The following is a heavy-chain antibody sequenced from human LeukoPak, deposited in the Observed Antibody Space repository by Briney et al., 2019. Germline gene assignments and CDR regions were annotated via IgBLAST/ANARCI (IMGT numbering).Heavy chain of an antibody. J-gene: IGHJ5*02. Sequence: PSETLSLTCTVSGGSVSSPDSYWSWIRQPPGKGLEWIGNVYHIGTTSYNSSLKTRVTISVDKSKNHFSLILTSVTAADTAVYFCARNTSSSPWFDPWGQGTLVTVSS. CDR1: GGSVSSPDSY. CDR3: ARNTSSSPWFDP. CDR2: VYHIGTT. D-gene: IGHD6-6*01. V-gene: IGHV4-61*03.